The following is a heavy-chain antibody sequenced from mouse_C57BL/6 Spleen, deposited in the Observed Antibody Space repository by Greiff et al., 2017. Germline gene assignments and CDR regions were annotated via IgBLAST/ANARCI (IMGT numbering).Heavy chain of an antibody. CDR1: GYTFTSYW. CDR3: ARRGTYDYAWFAY. CDR2: IYPSDSET. J-gene: IGHJ3*01. V-gene: IGHV1-52*01. Sequence: QVQLQQPGAELVRPGSSVKLSCKASGYTFTSYWMHWVKQRPIQGLEWIGNIYPSDSETHYNQKFKDKATLTVDKSSSTAYMQLSSLTSEDSAVYYCARRGTYDYAWFAYWGQGTLVTVSA. D-gene: IGHD2-4*01.